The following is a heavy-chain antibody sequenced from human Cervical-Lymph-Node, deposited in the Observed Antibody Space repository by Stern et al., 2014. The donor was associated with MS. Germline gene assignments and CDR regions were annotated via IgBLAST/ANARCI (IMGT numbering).Heavy chain of an antibody. Sequence: VQLVESGAEVKKPGSSVKVSCKASVGTFSSYAISWVRQAPGQGLEWMGGIIPIFGTANYAQKFQGRVTITADESTSTAYMELSSLRSEDTAVYYCARETEEYSSGWYPRKNWFAPWGQGTLVTVSS. CDR3: ARETEEYSSGWYPRKNWFAP. D-gene: IGHD6-19*01. CDR1: VGTFSSYA. V-gene: IGHV1-69*01. J-gene: IGHJ5*02. CDR2: IIPIFGTA.